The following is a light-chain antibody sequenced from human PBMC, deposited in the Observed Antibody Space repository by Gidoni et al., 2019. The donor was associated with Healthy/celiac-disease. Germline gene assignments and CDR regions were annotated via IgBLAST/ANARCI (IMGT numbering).Light chain of an antibody. CDR2: AAS. CDR1: QGISKY. Sequence: DIQMTQSPSSLSASVGDRVTITCRASQGISKYLDWYQQKPGKVPKLLIYAASTLQSGVPSRFSGSGSGTDFTLTISSLQPEDVATYYWQKYNSALWKFGQGTKVEIK. J-gene: IGKJ1*01. CDR3: QKYNSALWK. V-gene: IGKV1-27*01.